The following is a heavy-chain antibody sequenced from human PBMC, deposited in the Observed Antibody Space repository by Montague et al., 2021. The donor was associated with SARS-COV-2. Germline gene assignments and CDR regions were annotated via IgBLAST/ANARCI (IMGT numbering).Heavy chain of an antibody. V-gene: IGHV3-74*01. CDR1: GFSFSSYW. Sequence: SLRLSCAASGFSFSSYWMHWVRQAPGKGLLWVSRITLDWSSTTFADSVKGRFTTFRDNAKATLYLQMNSIRVEDTAVYYCARNLASAAPGAFDIWGRGTMVTVSS. CDR3: ARNLASAAPGAFDI. D-gene: IGHD6-13*01. CDR2: ITLDWSST. J-gene: IGHJ3*02.